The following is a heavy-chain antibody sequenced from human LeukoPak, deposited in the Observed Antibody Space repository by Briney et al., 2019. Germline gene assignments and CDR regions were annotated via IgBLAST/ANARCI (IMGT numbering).Heavy chain of an antibody. CDR2: IYHSGST. V-gene: IGHV4-30-2*01. J-gene: IGHJ5*02. CDR3: AGSIAAAGTAGEDWFDP. Sequence: SQTLSLTCAVSGGSISSGGYSWSWIRQPPGKGLEWIGYIYHSGSTYYNPSLKSRVTISVDRSKNQFSLELSSVTAADTAVYYCAGSIAAAGTAGEDWFDPWGQGTLVTVSS. D-gene: IGHD6-13*01. CDR1: GGSISSGGYS.